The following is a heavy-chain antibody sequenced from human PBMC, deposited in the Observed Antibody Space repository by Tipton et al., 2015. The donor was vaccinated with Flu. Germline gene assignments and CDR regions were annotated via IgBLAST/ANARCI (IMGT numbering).Heavy chain of an antibody. D-gene: IGHD3-16*02. V-gene: IGHV4-4*07. CDR1: GGSIDNYY. Sequence: TLSLTCSVSGGSIDNYYWSWIRQPAGKGLEWIGRIFSSGSTFYNPSLKNRVSMSVDTSRKQFSLKLSSVTAADTAVYYCAGYRPGAPPLWGQGTLVTVSS. J-gene: IGHJ4*02. CDR2: IFSSGST. CDR3: AGYRPGAPPL.